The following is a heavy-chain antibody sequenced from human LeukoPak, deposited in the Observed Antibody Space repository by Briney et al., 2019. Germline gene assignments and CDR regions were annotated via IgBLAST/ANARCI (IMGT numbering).Heavy chain of an antibody. Sequence: SETLSLTCTVSGGSISGSSYYWGWIRQPPGKGLEWIGSIYYSGSTYYNPSLKSRVTISVDTSKNQFSLKLNSVTATDTAVYYCARDIYGGIDYWGQGTLVTVSS. V-gene: IGHV4-39*02. J-gene: IGHJ4*02. CDR3: ARDIYGGIDY. CDR2: IYYSGST. CDR1: GGSISGSSYY. D-gene: IGHD4-23*01.